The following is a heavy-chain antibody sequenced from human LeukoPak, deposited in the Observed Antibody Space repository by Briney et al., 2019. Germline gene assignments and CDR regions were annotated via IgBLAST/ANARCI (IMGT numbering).Heavy chain of an antibody. J-gene: IGHJ4*02. V-gene: IGHV1-69*02. CDR3: ARGISSSSFEY. D-gene: IGHD6-6*01. CDR1: GGTFSSYT. Sequence: SVKVSCKASGGTFSSYTISLVRQAPGQGLEWMGRIIPILGIANYAQKFQGRVTITADKSMSTAYMELSNLRFEYTAVYYCARGISSSSFEYWGQGTLVTVSS. CDR2: IIPILGIA.